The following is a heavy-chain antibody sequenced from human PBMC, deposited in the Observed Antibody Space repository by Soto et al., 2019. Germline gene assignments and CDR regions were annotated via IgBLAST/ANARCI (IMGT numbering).Heavy chain of an antibody. Sequence: EVQLVESGGGLVQRGGSLRLSCAASGFTFSTYSMNWVRQAPGKGLEWVSYISSGSDTIYYADSVKGRFTISRDDAENSLYLQVDSLRGEDTAVYYCTRGQYGAGAFFDYWGQGTLVTVSS. D-gene: IGHD3-10*01. CDR1: GFTFSTYS. V-gene: IGHV3-48*01. CDR2: ISSGSDTI. J-gene: IGHJ4*02. CDR3: TRGQYGAGAFFDY.